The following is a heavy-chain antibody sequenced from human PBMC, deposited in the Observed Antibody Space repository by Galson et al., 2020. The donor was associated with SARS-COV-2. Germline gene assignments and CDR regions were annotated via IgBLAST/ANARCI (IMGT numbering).Heavy chain of an antibody. CDR2: IKQDGSEK. J-gene: IGHJ4*02. CDR3: ARGVCSGGSCYSGVVDY. CDR1: GFTFSSYW. Sequence: GGSLRLSCAASGFTFSSYWMSWVRQAPGKGLEWVANIKQDGSEKYYVDSVKGRFTISRDNAKNSLYLQMNSLRAEDTAVYYCARGVCSGGSCYSGVVDYWGQGTLVTGSS. D-gene: IGHD2-15*01. V-gene: IGHV3-7*03.